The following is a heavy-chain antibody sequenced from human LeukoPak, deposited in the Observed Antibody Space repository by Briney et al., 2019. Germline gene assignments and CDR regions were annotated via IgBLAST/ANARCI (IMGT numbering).Heavy chain of an antibody. CDR1: GFTFSSYS. D-gene: IGHD3-16*01. V-gene: IGHV3-21*01. J-gene: IGHJ5*02. Sequence: GGSLRLSCAASGFTFSSYSMNWVREAPGKGLEWISSISSSSSYICYADSVKGRFTISRDNAKNSLYLQMNSLRAEDTAVYYCARDRVGGGGFDPWGQGTLVTVSS. CDR2: ISSSSSYI. CDR3: ARDRVGGGGFDP.